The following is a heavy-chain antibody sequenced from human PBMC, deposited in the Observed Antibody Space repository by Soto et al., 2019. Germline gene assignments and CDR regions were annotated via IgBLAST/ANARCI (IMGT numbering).Heavy chain of an antibody. CDR3: VRGRAVAGINDEAFDL. J-gene: IGHJ3*01. D-gene: IGHD6-19*01. V-gene: IGHV1-2*02. Sequence: QVQLVQSGAEVKKPGASVKVSCKASGYTFSDYYMHWVRQAPGQGLECMGWINPNSGDTIYAQKFQGRVTVTGDPSISTAYMELSRLTSDDTAVYYCVRGRAVAGINDEAFDLWGQGTMVTVSS. CDR1: GYTFSDYY. CDR2: INPNSGDT.